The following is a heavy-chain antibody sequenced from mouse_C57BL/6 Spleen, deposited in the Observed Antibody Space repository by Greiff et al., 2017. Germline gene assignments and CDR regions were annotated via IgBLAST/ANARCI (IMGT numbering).Heavy chain of an antibody. D-gene: IGHD1-1*01. CDR1: GYTFTSYW. CDR2: IHPNSGST. CDR3: AHYYGSSYGYFDV. Sequence: VQLQQPGAELVKPGASVKLSCKASGYTFTSYWMHWVKQRPGQGLEWIGMIHPNSGSTNYNEKFKSKATLTVDKSSSTAYMQLSSLTSEAAAVYYCAHYYGSSYGYFDVWGTGTTVTVSS. V-gene: IGHV1-64*01. J-gene: IGHJ1*03.